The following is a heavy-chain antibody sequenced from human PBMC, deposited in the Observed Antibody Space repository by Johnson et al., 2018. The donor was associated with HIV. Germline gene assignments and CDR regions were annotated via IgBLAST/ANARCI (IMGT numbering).Heavy chain of an antibody. D-gene: IGHD2-15*01. CDR1: GFTFSSYA. V-gene: IGHV3-30*18. CDR3: AKEGRGGAFDI. J-gene: IGHJ3*02. CDR2: ISYDGSYK. Sequence: VQLVESGGGVVQPGRSLRLSCAASGFTFSSYAMHCVRQAPGQGLEWVAVISYDGSYKYYADSVKGRLTISRDNSKNTLYLQMNSLRAEDTAVYYCAKEGRGGAFDIWGQGTMVTVSS.